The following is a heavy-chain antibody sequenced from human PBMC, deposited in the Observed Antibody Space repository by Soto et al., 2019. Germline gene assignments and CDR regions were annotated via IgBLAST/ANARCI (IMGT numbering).Heavy chain of an antibody. V-gene: IGHV1-69*13. D-gene: IGHD3-3*01. J-gene: IGHJ5*02. Sequence: ASLKVSCKASGGTFSSYAISWVRQAPGQGLEWMGGIIPIFGTANYAQKFQGRVTITADESTSTAYMELSSLRSEDTAVYYCARGPDYDFWSGYYWFDPWGQGTLVTVSS. CDR3: ARGPDYDFWSGYYWFDP. CDR2: IIPIFGTA. CDR1: GGTFSSYA.